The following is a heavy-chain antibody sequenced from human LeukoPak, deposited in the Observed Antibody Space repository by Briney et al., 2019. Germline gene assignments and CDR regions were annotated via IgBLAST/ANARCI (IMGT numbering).Heavy chain of an antibody. V-gene: IGHV3-21*01. CDR1: GFTFSSYS. D-gene: IGHD3-16*01. CDR3: ARAVWGSIDY. Sequence: GGSLRLSCAASGFTFSSYSMNWVRQAPGKGLEWVSSISSSSSYIYYADSVKGRFTISRDNAKNSLYLHMTNLRAEDTAVYYCARAVWGSIDYWGQGNQVTVS. J-gene: IGHJ4*02. CDR2: ISSSSSYI.